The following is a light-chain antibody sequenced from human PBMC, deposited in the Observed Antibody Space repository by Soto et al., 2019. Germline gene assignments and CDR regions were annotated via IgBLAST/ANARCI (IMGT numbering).Light chain of an antibody. CDR1: RGINNY. CDR2: AAF. Sequence: DIQMTQSPSSLSASVGDRVTITCRASRGINNYLSWFQQKPGKAPKSLIYAAFNLHTGVPSKFSGNASGTDFTLTISSLQPEDFATYYSQQYDSLPRTFGQGTKVEIK. J-gene: IGKJ1*01. CDR3: QQYDSLPRT. V-gene: IGKV1-16*02.